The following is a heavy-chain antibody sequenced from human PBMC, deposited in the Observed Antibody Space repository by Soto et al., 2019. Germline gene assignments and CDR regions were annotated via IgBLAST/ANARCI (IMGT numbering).Heavy chain of an antibody. V-gene: IGHV4-39*01. CDR1: GGSINSSSYF. J-gene: IGHJ5*02. CDR3: ARHYSSGSRNWFDP. D-gene: IGHD6-19*01. Sequence: SETLSLTCSVPGGSINSSSYFWGWVRQPPGKGLEWIESIYYSGSTYYNPSLRSRVTISVDTSKNQFSLKLSSVTAADTAVFYCARHYSSGSRNWFDPWGQGTLVTVSS. CDR2: IYYSGST.